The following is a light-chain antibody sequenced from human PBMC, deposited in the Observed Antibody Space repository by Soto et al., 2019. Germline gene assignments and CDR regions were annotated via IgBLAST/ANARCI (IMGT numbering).Light chain of an antibody. J-gene: IGKJ2*01. CDR2: AAS. CDR1: QSISRW. V-gene: IGKV1-5*03. CDR3: QQYNDSFPYT. Sequence: DIQLTQSPSTLSASVGDRVTMTCRASQSISRWLAWYQQKPGTVPKLLIYAASTLDSGVPARFSGSRSGTEFTLTVSSLQPDDFVTYYCQQYNDSFPYTFGQGTKLEIK.